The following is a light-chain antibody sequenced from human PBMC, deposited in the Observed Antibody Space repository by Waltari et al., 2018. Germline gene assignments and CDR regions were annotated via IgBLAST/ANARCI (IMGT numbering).Light chain of an antibody. CDR2: EAS. V-gene: IGKV3-20*01. CDR1: QSLGNTY. J-gene: IGKJ4*01. CDR3: QKYGRTPRP. Sequence: EIVLTQSPGTLSLSPGESASLSCRASQSLGNTYLAWYQQKPGQAPSLLILEASRRATGIPDRFSGSGSGTDFTLKISRLEPEDFAVYFCQKYGRTPRPFGGGTKVEI.